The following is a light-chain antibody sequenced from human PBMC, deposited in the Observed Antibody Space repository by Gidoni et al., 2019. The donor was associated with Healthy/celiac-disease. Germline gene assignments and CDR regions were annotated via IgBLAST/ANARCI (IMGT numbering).Light chain of an antibody. Sequence: SSELTQAPAVSVALGQTVRITCQGDTLRSYYASWYQQKPGQAPVLVIYGKNNRPSGIPDRFSGSSSGNTASLTITGAQAEDEADYYCSSRDSSGRYVFGTGTKVTVL. V-gene: IGLV3-19*01. J-gene: IGLJ1*01. CDR1: TLRSYY. CDR3: SSRDSSGRYV. CDR2: GKN.